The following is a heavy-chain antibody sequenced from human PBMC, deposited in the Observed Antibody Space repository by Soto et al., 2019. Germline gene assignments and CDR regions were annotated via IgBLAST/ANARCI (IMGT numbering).Heavy chain of an antibody. Sequence: PGGSLRLSCAASGFTFSSYAMHWVRQAPGKGLEWVAVISYDGSTYYADSVKGRFTISRDNSKNTLYLQMNSLRAEDTAVYYCAKDITILVAWFDPWGQGTLVTVS. V-gene: IGHV3-30-3*01. J-gene: IGHJ5*02. CDR3: AKDITILVAWFDP. CDR2: ISYDGST. D-gene: IGHD3-3*01. CDR1: GFTFSSYA.